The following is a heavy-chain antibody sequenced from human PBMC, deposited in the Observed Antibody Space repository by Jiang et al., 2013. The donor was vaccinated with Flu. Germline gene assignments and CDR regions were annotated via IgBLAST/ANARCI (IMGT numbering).Heavy chain of an antibody. J-gene: IGHJ4*02. CDR2: IYYTGST. CDR1: GGSVSSYY. CDR3: ARHYYDDSSGYFFFDY. Sequence: TLSLTCTVSGGSVSSYYWSWIRQPQEGLEWIGYIYYTGSTDYNPSLKSRVTMSVDTSKNQFSLKLTSVTAADTAVYFCARHYYDDSSGYFFFDYWGQGALVTVSS. V-gene: IGHV4-59*08. D-gene: IGHD3-22*01.